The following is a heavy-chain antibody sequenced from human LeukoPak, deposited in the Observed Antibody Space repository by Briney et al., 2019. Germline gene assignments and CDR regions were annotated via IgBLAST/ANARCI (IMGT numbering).Heavy chain of an antibody. Sequence: PGGPLGLSCAASGFPFISYGMSWVRQAPGKGLEWVSFITTSGATTSYADSVKGRFTISRDNPRNTLYMQMNSLRDEDTALYYCAIMHGYYDGSGYWVQWGQGTLVTVSS. CDR2: ITTSGATT. V-gene: IGHV3-23*01. CDR3: AIMHGYYDGSGYWVQ. J-gene: IGHJ4*02. CDR1: GFPFISYG. D-gene: IGHD3-22*01.